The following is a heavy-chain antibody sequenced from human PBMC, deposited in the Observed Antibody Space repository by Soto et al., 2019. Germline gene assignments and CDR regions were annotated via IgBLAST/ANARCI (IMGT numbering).Heavy chain of an antibody. Sequence: SGPTLVNPTETLTLTCTVSGFSLSNARMGVSWIRQPPGKALEWLAHIFSNDEKSYSTSLKSRLTISKDTSKSQVVLTMTNMDPVDTATYYCARIVVVPAAMGGYYFDYWGQGTLVTVSS. J-gene: IGHJ4*02. CDR3: ARIVVVPAAMGGYYFDY. CDR2: IFSNDEK. CDR1: GFSLSNARMG. V-gene: IGHV2-26*01. D-gene: IGHD2-2*01.